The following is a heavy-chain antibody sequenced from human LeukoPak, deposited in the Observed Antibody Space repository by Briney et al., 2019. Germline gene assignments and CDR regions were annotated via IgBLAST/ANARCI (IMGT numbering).Heavy chain of an antibody. CDR2: INHSGST. CDR1: GGSFSGYY. CDR3: ARLNMVRGPYGMDV. J-gene: IGHJ6*02. D-gene: IGHD3-10*01. V-gene: IGHV4-34*01. Sequence: SETLSLTCAVYGGSFSGYYWSLIRQPPGKGLEWIGEINHSGSTNYNPSLKSRVTISVDTSKNQFSLKLSSVTAADTAVYYCARLNMVRGPYGMDVWGQGTTVTVSS.